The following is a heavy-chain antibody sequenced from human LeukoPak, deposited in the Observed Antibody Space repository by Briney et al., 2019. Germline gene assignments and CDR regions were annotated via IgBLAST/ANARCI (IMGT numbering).Heavy chain of an antibody. D-gene: IGHD2-15*01. V-gene: IGHV3-74*01. CDR1: GFTFSTYS. J-gene: IGHJ5*02. Sequence: GGSLRLSCAVSGFTFSTYSMHWVRQAPGEGLVWVSRNADSVKGQFTISKNNAKNTLYLQMNRLRAEDTAVYYGTRRVDATRWYDPWGQGTLVTVSS. CDR3: TRRVDATRWYDP.